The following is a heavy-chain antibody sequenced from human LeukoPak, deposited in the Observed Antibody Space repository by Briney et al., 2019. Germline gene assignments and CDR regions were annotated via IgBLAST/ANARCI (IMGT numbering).Heavy chain of an antibody. V-gene: IGHV1-2*04. CDR2: INPNSGGT. J-gene: IGHJ3*02. CDR3: ARVRRLWSAFDI. D-gene: IGHD3-10*01. Sequence: GASVKFSCKASGYTFTGYYMHCVRQAPGQGLEWMGWINPNSGGTNYAQKFQGWVTMTRDTSISAAYMELSRLRSDDTAVYYCARVRRLWSAFDIWGQGTMVTVSS. CDR1: GYTFTGYY.